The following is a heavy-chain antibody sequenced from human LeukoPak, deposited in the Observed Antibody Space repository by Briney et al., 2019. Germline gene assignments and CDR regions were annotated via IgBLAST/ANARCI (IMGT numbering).Heavy chain of an antibody. V-gene: IGHV1-46*01. D-gene: IGHD4-17*01. J-gene: IGHJ5*02. Sequence: GASVKVSCKASGYTFTSYYSHWVRQAPGQGLEWMGIISPSGGSTTYAQKFQGRVTMTRDMSTSTVYMELSTLRSEDTAVYYCARAADYGDYRNWFDPWGQGTLVTVSS. CDR2: ISPSGGST. CDR1: GYTFTSYY. CDR3: ARAADYGDYRNWFDP.